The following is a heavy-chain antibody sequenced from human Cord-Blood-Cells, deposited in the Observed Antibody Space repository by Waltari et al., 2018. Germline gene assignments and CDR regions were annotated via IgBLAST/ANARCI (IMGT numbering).Heavy chain of an antibody. J-gene: IGHJ3*02. CDR1: GFTFDDYT. CDR2: ISWDGGST. D-gene: IGHD7-27*01. CDR3: AKTITGDDAFDI. Sequence: EVQLVESGGVVVQPGGSLRLSCAASGFTFDDYTMHWVRQAPGKGLEWVSLISWDGGSTYYADSGKGRFTISRDNSKNSLYLQMNSLRTEDTALYYCAKTITGDDAFDIWGQGTMVTVSS. V-gene: IGHV3-43*01.